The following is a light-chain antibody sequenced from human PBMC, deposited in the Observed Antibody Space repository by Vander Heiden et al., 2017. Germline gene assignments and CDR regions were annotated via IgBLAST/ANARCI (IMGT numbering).Light chain of an antibody. CDR2: WSS. Sequence: DIVMTHSPDSLPVSLGERPPINCQSRQTALDCTTKKQYLPWYPQKPAQPPKLLFYWSSTQESWVADRFSGSGSWADFTPTIGSLQADDVVVYYCQQYYHTPQWTFGQGTKVEIK. J-gene: IGKJ1*01. V-gene: IGKV4-1*01. CDR3: QQYYHTPQWT. CDR1: QTALDCTTKKQY.